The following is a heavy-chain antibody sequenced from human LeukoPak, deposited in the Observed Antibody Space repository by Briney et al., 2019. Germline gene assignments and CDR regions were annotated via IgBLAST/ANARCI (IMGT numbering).Heavy chain of an antibody. CDR1: GFTFSDYS. D-gene: IGHD2-21*01. CDR3: ARDTDWSFDY. J-gene: IGHJ4*02. CDR2: ISNDRSSV. V-gene: IGHV3-48*02. Sequence: PGGSLRLSSATSGFTFSDYSMNWVRQAPGKGPEWISYISNDRSSVADSVKGRFTISRYNPENSLFLQMNSLRDEDTAVYYCARDTDWSFDYWGQGILVTVSS.